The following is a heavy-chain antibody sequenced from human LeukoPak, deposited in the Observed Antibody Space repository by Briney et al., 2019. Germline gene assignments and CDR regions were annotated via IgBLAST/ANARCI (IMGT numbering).Heavy chain of an antibody. CDR3: ARDSRMTTWYFPGVYYSDY. CDR2: IKEDGSVR. Sequence: GGSLRLSCEGSAFIFSGHWMNWVRQTPGKGLEWEASIKEDGSVRQYVDSVKGRFSISRDNTKGSLFLQLNSLRAEDTAVYYCARDSRMTTWYFPGVYYSDYWGQGTLVTVSS. V-gene: IGHV3-7*03. J-gene: IGHJ4*02. CDR1: AFIFSGHW. D-gene: IGHD6-13*01.